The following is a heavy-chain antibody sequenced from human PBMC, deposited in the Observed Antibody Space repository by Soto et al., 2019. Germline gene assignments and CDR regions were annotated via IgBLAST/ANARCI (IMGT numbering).Heavy chain of an antibody. Sequence: GASVKVSCKASGGTFSSYAISWVRQAPGQGLEWMGGIIPIFGTANYAQKFQGRVTITADESTSTAYMELSSLRSEDTAVYYCARASSTSPPVYYYGMDVWGQGTTVTVSS. CDR3: ARASSTSPPVYYYGMDV. V-gene: IGHV1-69*13. CDR2: IIPIFGTA. J-gene: IGHJ6*02. CDR1: GGTFSSYA. D-gene: IGHD2-2*01.